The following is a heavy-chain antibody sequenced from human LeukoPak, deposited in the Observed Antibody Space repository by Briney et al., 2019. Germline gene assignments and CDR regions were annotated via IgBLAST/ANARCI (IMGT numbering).Heavy chain of an antibody. CDR2: INHSGST. D-gene: IGHD3-3*01. CDR3: ARAGRFWSGSYYYYYGMDV. J-gene: IGHJ6*02. V-gene: IGHV4-34*01. Sequence: SETLSLTCAVYGGSFSGYSWRWIRQPPGKRLEWMGEINHSGSTNYNPSLKSRVTISVDTSKNQFSLKLSSVTAADTAVYYCARAGRFWSGSYYYYYGMDVWGQGTTVTVSS. CDR1: GGSFSGYS.